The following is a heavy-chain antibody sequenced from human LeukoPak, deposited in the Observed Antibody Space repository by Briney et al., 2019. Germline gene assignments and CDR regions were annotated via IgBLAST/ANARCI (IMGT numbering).Heavy chain of an antibody. D-gene: IGHD5-18*01. CDR2: ISKDGSTT. CDR3: ARGASSGYRIDY. V-gene: IGHV3-74*01. CDR1: GFTFNNFW. Sequence: PGGSLRLSCTASGFTFNNFWMHWVRQTPGKGLVWVSRISKDGSTTNYADSVKGRFPISRDNAKNTLYLQMNSLTAEDTALYYCARGASSGYRIDYWGQGTLVPVSA. J-gene: IGHJ4*02.